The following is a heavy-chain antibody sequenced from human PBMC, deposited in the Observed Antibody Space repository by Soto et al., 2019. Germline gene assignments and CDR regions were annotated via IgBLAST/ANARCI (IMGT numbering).Heavy chain of an antibody. J-gene: IGHJ4*02. CDR2: IIPIFGTA. V-gene: IGHV1-69*12. D-gene: IGHD3-10*01. CDR3: ASGLVGGGEDDY. Sequence: QVQLVQSGAEVKKPGSSVKVSCKASGGTFSSYAISWVRQAPGQGLEWMGGIIPIFGTANYAEKFQGGVTMTADESTGTAYMELSSVRSEDTAVYYCASGLVGGGEDDYWGQGTLVTVSS. CDR1: GGTFSSYA.